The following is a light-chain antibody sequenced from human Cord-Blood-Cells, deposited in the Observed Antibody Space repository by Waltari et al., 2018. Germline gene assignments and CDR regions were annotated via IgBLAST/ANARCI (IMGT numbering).Light chain of an antibody. CDR3: QQYNSYPYS. V-gene: IGKV1-5*03. Sequence: DIQMTQSPSTLSASLGDRVTITGRASQSISSWLAWYQQKPGKAPKLLIYKASSLESGVPSRFSGSGSGTEFTLTISSLQPDDFATYYCQQYNSYPYSFGQGTKLEIK. J-gene: IGKJ2*03. CDR2: KAS. CDR1: QSISSW.